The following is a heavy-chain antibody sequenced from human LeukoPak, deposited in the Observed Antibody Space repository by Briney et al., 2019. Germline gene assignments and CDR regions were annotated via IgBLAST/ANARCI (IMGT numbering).Heavy chain of an antibody. Sequence: GASVKVSCKASGGTFSSYAISWVRQAPGQGLEWMGIINPSGGSTSYAQKFQGRVTMTRDTSTSTVYMELSSLRSEDTAVYYCAREVAGNWYFDLWGRGTLVTVSS. CDR2: INPSGGST. J-gene: IGHJ2*01. CDR3: AREVAGNWYFDL. CDR1: GGTFSSYA. D-gene: IGHD6-19*01. V-gene: IGHV1-46*01.